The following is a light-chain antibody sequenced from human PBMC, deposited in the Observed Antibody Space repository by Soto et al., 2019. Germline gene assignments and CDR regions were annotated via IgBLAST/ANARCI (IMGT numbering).Light chain of an antibody. CDR1: HSASSS. Sequence: EIVFTQSPGTLSLSPGERATLSCSASHSASSSLAWYQQKPGQAPRLLIYGASSRATGIPDRFSGSGSGTDFTLTISRLEPEDFAVYYCQQYDTSPQTFGQGTKVDIK. V-gene: IGKV3-20*01. CDR3: QQYDTSPQT. CDR2: GAS. J-gene: IGKJ1*01.